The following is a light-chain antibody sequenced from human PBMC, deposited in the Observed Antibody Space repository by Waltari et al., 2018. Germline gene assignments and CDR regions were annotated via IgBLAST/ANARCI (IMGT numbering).Light chain of an antibody. V-gene: IGKV3-20*01. J-gene: IGKJ5*01. CDR2: GTS. CDR3: QQYSQSPIT. Sequence: EIVLTQSPGTLSLSPGERATLSCRASQSVTSTYLAWYQQKPCRSPGLLIYGTSSRATGVPDRFSGGGSATDFTLTITRLEPEDFAVYYCQQYSQSPITFGQGTRLDNK. CDR1: QSVTSTY.